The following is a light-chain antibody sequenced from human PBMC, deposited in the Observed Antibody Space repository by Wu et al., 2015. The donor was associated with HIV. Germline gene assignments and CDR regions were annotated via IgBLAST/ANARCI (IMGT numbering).Light chain of an antibody. CDR1: QGISSF. CDR2: GAS. CDR3: QQYDSYPWT. J-gene: IGKJ1*01. Sequence: DIQMTQSPSSLSASVGDRVTITCRASQGISSFLAWYQQKSGKAPKLLIYGASTLQSGVPSRFSGSGSGTDFTLTISCLQSEDFATYYCQQYDSYPWTFGQGTKVEI. V-gene: IGKV1-9*01.